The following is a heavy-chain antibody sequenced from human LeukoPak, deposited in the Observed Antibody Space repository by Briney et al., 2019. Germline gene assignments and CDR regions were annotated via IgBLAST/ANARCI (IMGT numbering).Heavy chain of an antibody. CDR3: TTASVVFSGSGPFDP. V-gene: IGHV3-15*01. J-gene: IGHJ5*02. CDR1: GFTFSNAW. Sequence: PGRSLRLSCAASGFTFSNAWMSSVRPAPGKGLEWVGRIKSKPDGGTTDYAAPVKDKFTISRDDSKKTMYLQMNSLKTEDTAVYYCTTASVVFSGSGPFDPWGQGTLVTVSS. CDR2: IKSKPDGGTT. D-gene: IGHD3-10*01.